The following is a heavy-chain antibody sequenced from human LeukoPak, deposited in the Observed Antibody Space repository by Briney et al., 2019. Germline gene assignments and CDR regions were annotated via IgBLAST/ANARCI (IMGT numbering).Heavy chain of an antibody. CDR2: IYTSGTT. Sequence: SETLPLTCTVSGGSISSYYWSWIRQPAGKGLELIGRIYTSGTTNYNLSLKSRVTMSVDTSKNQFSLKLSSVTAADTAVYYCARAPTGTGGWNWFDPWGQGTLVTVSS. V-gene: IGHV4-4*07. J-gene: IGHJ5*02. CDR1: GGSISSYY. D-gene: IGHD1-1*01. CDR3: ARAPTGTGGWNWFDP.